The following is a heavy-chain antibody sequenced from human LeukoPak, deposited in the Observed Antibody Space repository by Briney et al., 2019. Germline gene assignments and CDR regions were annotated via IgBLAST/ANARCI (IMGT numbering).Heavy chain of an antibody. CDR3: AATYYYDGSGDY. CDR1: GFTFSTYE. CDR2: ISSTGSNI. Sequence: GGSLRLSCAASGFTFSTYEMNWVRQAPGKGLEWVSYISSTGSNIYYADSVKGRFTISRDNAKNSLYLLMNSLRTEDTAVYYCAATYYYDGSGDYWGQGTLVTVSP. J-gene: IGHJ4*02. V-gene: IGHV3-48*03. D-gene: IGHD3-22*01.